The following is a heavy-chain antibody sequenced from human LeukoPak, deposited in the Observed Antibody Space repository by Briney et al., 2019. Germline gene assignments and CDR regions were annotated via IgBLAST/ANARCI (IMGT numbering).Heavy chain of an antibody. CDR3: ARYYGSGRDSDH. D-gene: IGHD3-10*01. Sequence: GSLRLSCAASGFTFSSYWMSWVRQPPGKGLEWIGSIFYSGSTDYNPSLKSRVTISVDTSKNQFSLKLNSVTAADTAVYFCARYYGSGRDSDHWGQGTLVTVSS. CDR2: IFYSGST. J-gene: IGHJ5*02. CDR1: GFTFSSYW. V-gene: IGHV4-39*01.